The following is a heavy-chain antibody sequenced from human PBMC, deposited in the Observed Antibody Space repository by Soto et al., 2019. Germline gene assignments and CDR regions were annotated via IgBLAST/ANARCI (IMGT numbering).Heavy chain of an antibody. V-gene: IGHV3-23*01. CDR1: GFTFSSYA. D-gene: IGHD4-17*01. CDR3: AKDITVTPRVDWFDP. Sequence: GGSLRLSCAASGFTFSSYAMSWVRQAPGKGLEWVSAISGSGGSTYYADSVKGRFTISRDNSKNTLYLQMNSLRAEDTAVYYCAKDITVTPRVDWFDPWGQGTLVTVSS. J-gene: IGHJ5*02. CDR2: ISGSGGST.